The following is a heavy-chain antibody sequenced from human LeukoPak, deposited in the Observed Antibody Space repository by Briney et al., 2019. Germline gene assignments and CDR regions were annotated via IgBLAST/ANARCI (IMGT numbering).Heavy chain of an antibody. J-gene: IGHJ5*02. Sequence: GGSLRLSCAAASGFTFSPYSMTWVRQAPGKGLEWFSTISGNGANTYYGDSVKGRFTISRDNSKNTLYLQMNSLRVDDTAVYYCAQGGVVNCFDPWGRGTLVTVSS. CDR1: GFTFSPYS. CDR2: ISGNGANT. D-gene: IGHD3-22*01. CDR3: AQGGVVNCFDP. V-gene: IGHV3-23*01.